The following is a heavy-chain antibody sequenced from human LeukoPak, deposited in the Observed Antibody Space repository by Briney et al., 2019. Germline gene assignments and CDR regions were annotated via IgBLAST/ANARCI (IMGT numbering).Heavy chain of an antibody. J-gene: IGHJ4*02. V-gene: IGHV1-2*02. D-gene: IGHD5-18*01. CDR3: ARDRSYGLGFDY. CDR2: INPNSGGT. Sequence: ASVKVSCKASGYTFTSYDINWVRQATGQGLEWMGWINPNSGGTNYAQKFQGRVTMTRDTSISTAYMELSRLRSDDTAVYYCARDRSYGLGFDYWGQGTLVTVSS. CDR1: GYTFTSYD.